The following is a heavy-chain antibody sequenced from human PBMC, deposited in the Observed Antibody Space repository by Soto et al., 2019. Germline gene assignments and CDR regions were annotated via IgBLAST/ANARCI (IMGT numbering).Heavy chain of an antibody. Sequence: QVQLVESGGGVVQPGRSLRLSCAASGFTFSSYGRHWVRQAPGKGLEWVAVIWYDGSHKYYADSVKGRFTSTRDNSKNPLYLQMNSVRAEDTAVYYCERDSDAYCSSWYASFDYWCQDTLVTVS. CDR1: GFTFSSYG. V-gene: IGHV3-33*01. CDR2: IWYDGSHK. D-gene: IGHD6-13*01. J-gene: IGHJ4*02. CDR3: ERDSDAYCSSWYASFDY.